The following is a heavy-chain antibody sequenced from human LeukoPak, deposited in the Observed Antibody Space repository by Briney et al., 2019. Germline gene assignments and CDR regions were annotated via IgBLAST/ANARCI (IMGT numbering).Heavy chain of an antibody. D-gene: IGHD3-3*01. CDR3: ARVPYDFWSGYVMDV. J-gene: IGHJ6*04. V-gene: IGHV3-11*01. Sequence: GGSLRLSCAASGLTFSDYYMSWIRQAPGKGLEWVSYISSSGSTIYYADSVKGRFTISRDNAKNSLYLQMNSLRAEDTAVYYCARVPYDFWSGYVMDVWGKGTTVTVSS. CDR1: GLTFSDYY. CDR2: ISSSGSTI.